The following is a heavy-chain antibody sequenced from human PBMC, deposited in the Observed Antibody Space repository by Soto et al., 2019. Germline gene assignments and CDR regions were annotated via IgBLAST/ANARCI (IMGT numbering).Heavy chain of an antibody. CDR1: GFTFSSYN. CDR3: ARDCSGGSCYCGGPPIDY. Sequence: EVQLVESGGGLVKPGGSLRLSCAASGFTFSSYNMNWVRQAPGKGLEWVSSISSSSSYISYADSVKGRFTISRDNAKKSLSMHMMSLRTEDTAVYYCARDCSGGSCYCGGPPIDYWGQGTLVTVSS. CDR2: ISSSSSYI. D-gene: IGHD2-15*01. J-gene: IGHJ4*02. V-gene: IGHV3-21*01.